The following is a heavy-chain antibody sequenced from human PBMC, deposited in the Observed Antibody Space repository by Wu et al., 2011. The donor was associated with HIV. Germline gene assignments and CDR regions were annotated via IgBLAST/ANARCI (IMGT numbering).Heavy chain of an antibody. CDR3: ARPDCGGDCYPGDY. J-gene: IGHJ4*02. CDR2: INANSGDT. CDR1: GYKFASSA. V-gene: IGHV1-2*02. Sequence: QVQLVQSAYEVRNSGASVKISCKASGYKFASSALNWVRQAPGQGLEWMGWINANSGDTKYAQKFQGRVTMTGDTSISTAYMELTSLRSDDTAVYYCARPDCGGDCYPGDYWGQGTPVTVSS. D-gene: IGHD2-21*01.